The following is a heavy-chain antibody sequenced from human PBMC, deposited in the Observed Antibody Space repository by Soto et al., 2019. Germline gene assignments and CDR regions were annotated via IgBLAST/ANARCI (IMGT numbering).Heavy chain of an antibody. V-gene: IGHV3-13*01. CDR2: IGSAGDT. J-gene: IGHJ4*02. CDR1: GFTFSNYD. CDR3: ARRGDYIDY. Sequence: EVQLVESGGGLVQPGGSLRLSCAASGFTFSNYDMHWVRQPTGTGLEWVSGIGSAGDTYYPGSVKGRFTISRENANNSLYLQMNSLRAEDTAVYFCARRGDYIDYWGQGTLVTVSS.